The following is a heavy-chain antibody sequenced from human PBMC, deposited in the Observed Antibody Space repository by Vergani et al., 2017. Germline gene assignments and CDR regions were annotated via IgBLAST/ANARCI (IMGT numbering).Heavy chain of an antibody. CDR3: AREGRGEWELLDY. CDR2: IWYDGSNK. D-gene: IGHD1-26*01. Sequence: QVQLVESGGGVVQPGRSLRLSCAASGFTFSSYGMHWVRQAPGKGLEWVAIIWYDGSNKYYADSVKGRFTISRDNSKNTLYLQMNSLRAEDTAVYYCAREGRGEWELLDYWGQGTLVTVSA. CDR1: GFTFSSYG. J-gene: IGHJ4*02. V-gene: IGHV3-33*01.